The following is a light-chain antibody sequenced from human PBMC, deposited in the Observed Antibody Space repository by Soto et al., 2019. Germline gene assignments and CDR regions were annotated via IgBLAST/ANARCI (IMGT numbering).Light chain of an antibody. J-gene: IGLJ1*01. CDR1: SSNIGGNS. CDR3: GSWDSSLSAYV. V-gene: IGLV1-51*01. Sequence: QSVLTQPPSVSAAPGQKVTISCSGSSSNIGGNSVSWYQQLPGTAPKLRIYDHNKRPSGIPNRFSDSKSGPSATLGITAVQTGDEADYYCGSWDSSLSAYVFGTGAKVTVL. CDR2: DHN.